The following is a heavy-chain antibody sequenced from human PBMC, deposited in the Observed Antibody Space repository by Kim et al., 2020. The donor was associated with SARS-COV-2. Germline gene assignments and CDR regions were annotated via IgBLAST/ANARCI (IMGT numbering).Heavy chain of an antibody. J-gene: IGHJ4*02. CDR3: GSTGFMVRGVIIPSKYFDY. V-gene: IGHV3-23*01. CDR1: GFTFSSYA. CDR2: ISGSGGST. Sequence: GGSLRLSCAASGFTFSSYAMSWVRQAPGKGLEWVSAISGSGGSTYYADSVKGRFTTSRDNSKNTLYLQMNSLRAEDTAVYYCGSTGFMVRGVIIPSKYFDYWGQGTLVTVSS. D-gene: IGHD3-10*01.